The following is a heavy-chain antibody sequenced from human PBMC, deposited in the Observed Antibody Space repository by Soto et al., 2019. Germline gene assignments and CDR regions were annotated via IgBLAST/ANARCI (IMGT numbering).Heavy chain of an antibody. CDR2: IYSGGSA. CDR3: ARGEEWGWRHYFDL. CDR1: GFSVSSTY. Sequence: EVQLVESGGDLILPGGSLRLSCAASGFSVSSTYMNWVRQAPGEGLEWVSVIYSGGSASYADSVKGRFTISRDNSKNTVYLQMSNMRADDTGVYYCARGEEWGWRHYFDLWGQGTLVTVSS. J-gene: IGHJ4*02. D-gene: IGHD3-3*01. V-gene: IGHV3-53*01.